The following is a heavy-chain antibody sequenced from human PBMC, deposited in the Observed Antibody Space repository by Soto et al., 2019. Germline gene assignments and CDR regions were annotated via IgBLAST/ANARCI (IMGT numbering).Heavy chain of an antibody. J-gene: IGHJ5*02. D-gene: IGHD3-22*01. Sequence: SETLTVSCTVACFSVSRGAYDWAGMRQHPGKGRERSGRIYYRAGTHQNPSQSRFIISRDTAKNQISLRLKSVTAADTALYYCARHFRSYSGGYHWFGPWGPGTLVT. CDR2: IYYRAGT. V-gene: IGHV4-39*01. CDR3: ARHFRSYSGGYHWFGP. CDR1: CFSVSRGAYD.